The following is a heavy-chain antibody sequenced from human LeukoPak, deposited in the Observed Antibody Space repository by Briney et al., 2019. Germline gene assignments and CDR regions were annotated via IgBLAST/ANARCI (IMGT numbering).Heavy chain of an antibody. V-gene: IGHV1-18*01. D-gene: IGHD6-19*01. CDR3: ARIGYSSGWYYNYYYYYGMDV. CDR1: GYTFTSYG. Sequence: ASVKVSCKASGYTFTSYGISWVRQAPGQGLEWMGWISAYNGNTNYAQKLQGRVTMTTDTSTSTAYMELSSLRSEDTAVYYCARIGYSSGWYYNYYYYYGMDVWGQGTTVTVSS. CDR2: ISAYNGNT. J-gene: IGHJ6*02.